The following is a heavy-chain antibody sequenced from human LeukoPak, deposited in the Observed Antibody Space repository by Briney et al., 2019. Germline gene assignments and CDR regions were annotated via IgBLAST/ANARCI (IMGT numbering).Heavy chain of an antibody. Sequence: GESLRLSCAASGFTFSSYAMSWVRPAAGKGLEWVSRISGGGGTTYYAASVKGRFTISRDNSKNTLYLQINSLRAEDTAVYYCAKDGADYDSDYFDYWGQGTLVTVSS. D-gene: IGHD3-3*01. CDR3: AKDGADYDSDYFDY. CDR2: ISGGGGTT. V-gene: IGHV3-23*01. J-gene: IGHJ4*02. CDR1: GFTFSSYA.